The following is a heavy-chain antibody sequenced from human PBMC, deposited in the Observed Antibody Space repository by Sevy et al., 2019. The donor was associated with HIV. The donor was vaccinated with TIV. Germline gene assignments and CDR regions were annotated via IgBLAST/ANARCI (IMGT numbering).Heavy chain of an antibody. V-gene: IGHV4-34*01. Sequence: PSETLSLTCAVYGGSFSGYYWNWIRQPPGKGLEWIGEINHGGTTNYNPSLKSRVTISIDTSRNQFSLKLSSVTAADTAVYYCARGGGNYGGDYWGQGALVTVSS. CDR1: GGSFSGYY. D-gene: IGHD3-16*01. CDR3: ARGGGNYGGDY. J-gene: IGHJ4*02. CDR2: INHGGTT.